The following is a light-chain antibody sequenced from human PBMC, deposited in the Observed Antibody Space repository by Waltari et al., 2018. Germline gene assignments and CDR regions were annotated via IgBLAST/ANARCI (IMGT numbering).Light chain of an antibody. V-gene: IGKV4-1*01. CDR1: QSVLYSGKNY. Sequence: DIVMTQSPDSLAVSVGERATINCKSSQSVLYSGKNYLGWYQQRPGQPPKLLIYSASTRRFGVPDRFICSGSATDFTLTISSLQPEDVAIYYCQQYFGAPLAFGGGTKVEIK. CDR2: SAS. CDR3: QQYFGAPLA. J-gene: IGKJ4*01.